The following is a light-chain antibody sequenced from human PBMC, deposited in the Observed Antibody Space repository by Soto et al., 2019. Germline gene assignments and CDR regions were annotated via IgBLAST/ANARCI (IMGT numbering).Light chain of an antibody. CDR2: GAS. CDR1: QSVSSSY. J-gene: IGKJ4*01. V-gene: IGKV3-20*01. Sequence: EIMLTQSPGTLYWSPGERDTLSCRASQSVSSSYLAWYQQKPGQAPRLLIYGASSRATGIPDRFSGSGSGTDFTLTISRLPLEDFAVYSCQQYGSSPLTFGGGTKVEIK. CDR3: QQYGSSPLT.